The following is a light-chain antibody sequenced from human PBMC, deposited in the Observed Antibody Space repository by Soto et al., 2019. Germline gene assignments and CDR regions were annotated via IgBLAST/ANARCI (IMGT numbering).Light chain of an antibody. CDR2: GAS. J-gene: IGKJ5*01. V-gene: IGKV3-20*01. CDR1: QSVASTY. CDR3: KQYAGSPT. Sequence: EIVLTQSPGTLSLSPGERATLSCWASQSVASTYLGWYQQKPGQAPRLLIYGASSRATGIPDRFSGSGSRTDFTLTISRLEHEDLALYFCKQYAGSPTFGQGTRLEI.